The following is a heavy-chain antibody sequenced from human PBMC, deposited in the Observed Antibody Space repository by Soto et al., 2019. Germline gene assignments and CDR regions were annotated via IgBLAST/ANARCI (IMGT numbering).Heavy chain of an antibody. CDR1: GGSISSGDYY. J-gene: IGHJ4*02. CDR2: IYYSGST. Sequence: SETLSLTCTVSGGSISSGDYYWSWIRQPPGKGLEWIGYIYYSGSTYYNPSLKSRVTISVDTSKNQFSLKLSSVTAADTDVYYCAREARYYYDSSGYYGYWGQGTLVTVPQ. V-gene: IGHV4-30-4*01. CDR3: AREARYYYDSSGYYGY. D-gene: IGHD3-22*01.